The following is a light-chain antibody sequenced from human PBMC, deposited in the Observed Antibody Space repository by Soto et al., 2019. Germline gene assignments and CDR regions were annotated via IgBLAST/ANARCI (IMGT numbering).Light chain of an antibody. V-gene: IGLV2-14*03. CDR2: DVT. J-gene: IGLJ1*01. CDR1: SSDVGGYNY. Sequence: QSVLTQPASVSGSPGQSITISCTGTSSDVGGYNYVSWYQQHPGRAPKLIIYDVTNRPSGISNRFSSSKSGNTASLTISGLQTEDEADYYCISFTSRHIYVFGTGTKVTVL. CDR3: ISFTSRHIYV.